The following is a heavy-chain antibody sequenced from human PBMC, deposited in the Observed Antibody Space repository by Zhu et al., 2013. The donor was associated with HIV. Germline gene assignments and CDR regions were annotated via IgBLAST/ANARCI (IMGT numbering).Heavy chain of an antibody. D-gene: IGHD3-10*01. CDR3: ARGVSTMVQGVLY. J-gene: IGHJ4*02. CDR2: IKQDGSEK. CDR1: GFTFSSYW. Sequence: EVQLVESGGGLVQPGGSLRLSCAASGFTFSSYWMSWVRQAPGKGLEWVANIKQDGSEKYYVDSVKGRFTISRDNAKNSLYLQMNSLRAEDTAVYYCARGVSTMVQGVLYWGQGTLVTVSS. V-gene: IGHV3-7*02.